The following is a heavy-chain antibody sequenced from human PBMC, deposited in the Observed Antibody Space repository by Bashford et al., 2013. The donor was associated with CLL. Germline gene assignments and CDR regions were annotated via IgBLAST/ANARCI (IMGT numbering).Heavy chain of an antibody. CDR1: GGTLQQLC. CDR3: ARVIPDDIVVVPAAIYYYGMDV. J-gene: IGHJ6*01. V-gene: IGHV1-69*13. D-gene: IGHD2-2*01. Sequence: SVKVSCKASGGTLQQLCYQLGATGPWTRGLSGWGGIIPIFGTANYAQKFQGRVTITADESTSTAYMELSSLRSEDTAVYYCARVIPDDIVVVPAAIYYYGMDVWG. CDR2: IIPIFGTA.